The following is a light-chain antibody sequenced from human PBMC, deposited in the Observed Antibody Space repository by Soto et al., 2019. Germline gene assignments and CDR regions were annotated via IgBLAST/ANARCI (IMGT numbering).Light chain of an antibody. CDR1: QSVSSN. CDR2: GAS. J-gene: IGKJ5*01. CDR3: QQYNNWLAIT. Sequence: EIVMTQSPATLSVSPGERATLSCRASQSVSSNLAWYQQKPGQAPRLLIYGASTRATGIPARFSGSGSGTEFPLTISSLQSEDFAVYYCQQYNNWLAITFGQGTRLEIK. V-gene: IGKV3-15*01.